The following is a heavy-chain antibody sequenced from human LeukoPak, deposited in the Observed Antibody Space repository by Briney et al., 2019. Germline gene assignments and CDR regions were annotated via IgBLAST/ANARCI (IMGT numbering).Heavy chain of an antibody. D-gene: IGHD1-26*01. V-gene: IGHV4-39*01. CDR3: ARHRYLPAAVDY. Sequence: PSEILSLTCTVSGGSISSSSYYWDWIRQPPGKGLEWIGSIYYSGSTYYNPSLKSRVTISVDTSKNQFSLKLSSVTAADTAVYYCARHRYLPAAVDYWGQGTLVTVSS. CDR1: GGSISSSSYY. CDR2: IYYSGST. J-gene: IGHJ4*02.